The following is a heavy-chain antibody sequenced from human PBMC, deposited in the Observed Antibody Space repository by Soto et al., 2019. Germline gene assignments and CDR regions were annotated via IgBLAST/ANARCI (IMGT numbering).Heavy chain of an antibody. CDR3: TREAGY. D-gene: IGHD6-25*01. Sequence: QVRLQESGPGLVKPSQTLSLTCTVSGGSVSSGGFYWNWIGRHPGKGLEWIGYMYNDGRTEYNPSLKSRVSISVDTPKNQFSLKVMSVTVADTAVYYCTREAGYWGQGILVTVSS. J-gene: IGHJ4*02. V-gene: IGHV4-31*03. CDR2: MYNDGRT. CDR1: GGSVSSGGFY.